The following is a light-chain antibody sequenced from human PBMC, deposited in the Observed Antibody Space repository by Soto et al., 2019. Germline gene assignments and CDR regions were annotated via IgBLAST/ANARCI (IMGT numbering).Light chain of an antibody. V-gene: IGKV3-15*01. CDR3: QQYKNWPPYT. CDR2: GAS. CDR1: QSVSAN. J-gene: IGKJ2*01. Sequence: EIVMTQSPATLSVSPGERVTLSCRASQSVSANLAWYQQKPGQAPRLLISGASTRATGIPARFSGSGSGTEFTLTISSLQSEDFAVYYCQQYKNWPPYTFGQGTKVDIK.